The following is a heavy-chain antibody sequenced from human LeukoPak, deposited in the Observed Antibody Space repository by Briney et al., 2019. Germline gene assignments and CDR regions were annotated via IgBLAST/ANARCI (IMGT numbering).Heavy chain of an antibody. CDR3: ARGCGGSCYYYYYMDV. V-gene: IGHV1-2*02. CDR2: INPDSGGT. Sequence: ASVKVSCKASGYTFTGYYMHWVRQAPGQGLEWMGWINPDSGGTNYAQKFQGRVTMTRDTSISTAYMELSRLRSDDTAVYYCARGCGGSCYYYYYMDVWGKGTTVTISS. J-gene: IGHJ6*03. CDR1: GYTFTGYY. D-gene: IGHD2-15*01.